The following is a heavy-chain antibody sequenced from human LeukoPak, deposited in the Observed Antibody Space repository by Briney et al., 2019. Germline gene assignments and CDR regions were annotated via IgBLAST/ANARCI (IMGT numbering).Heavy chain of an antibody. Sequence: ASVKVSCKASGYTFTGYYMHWVRQAPGQGLEWMGWINPNSGGTNYAQKFQGRVTMTRDTSISTAYMELSSLRSEDTALYYCARETEGGYYDSSGYYRAWFDFWGQGTLVTVSS. D-gene: IGHD3-22*01. CDR3: ARETEGGYYDSSGYYRAWFDF. CDR2: INPNSGGT. J-gene: IGHJ5*01. CDR1: GYTFTGYY. V-gene: IGHV1-2*02.